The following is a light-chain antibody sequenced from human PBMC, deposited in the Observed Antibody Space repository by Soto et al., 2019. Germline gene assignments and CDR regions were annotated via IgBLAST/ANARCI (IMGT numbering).Light chain of an antibody. CDR1: QSIGTK. J-gene: IGKJ1*01. CDR2: GAS. V-gene: IGKV3-15*01. Sequence: EIVMTQFPATLSKSPGESATFSCRASQSIGTKLAWYQQRPGQAPRPLMYGASTGATGIPARFRGSGSGTDFSLIIGSLQSDDFAVYYCQQDSSWVWTFGQGTKVEIK. CDR3: QQDSSWVWT.